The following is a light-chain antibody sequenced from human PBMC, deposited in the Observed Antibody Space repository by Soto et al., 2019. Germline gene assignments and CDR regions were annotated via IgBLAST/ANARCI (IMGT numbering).Light chain of an antibody. Sequence: DIQMTQSPSSLSASVGDRVTITCQASQDISNYLNWYQQKPGKAPKLLIYDASNLETGATSRISGSGSGTDFTFTISSLQPEDIATYYCQQYDNLPPSLTFGGGTKVEIK. CDR3: QQYDNLPPSLT. CDR1: QDISNY. CDR2: DAS. J-gene: IGKJ4*01. V-gene: IGKV1-33*01.